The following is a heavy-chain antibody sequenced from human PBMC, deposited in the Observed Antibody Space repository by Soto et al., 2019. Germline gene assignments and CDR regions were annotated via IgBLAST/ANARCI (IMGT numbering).Heavy chain of an antibody. V-gene: IGHV3-11*06. J-gene: IGHJ4*02. Sequence: GGSLRLSCAASGFTVSDYYMSWIRQAPGKGLEWLSYSSNSGTYTRYADSVKGRFSISRDNAKNSLFLQLDSLRAEDTAVYFCVRARSTDSRPDYWGQGTLVTVSS. CDR3: VRARSTDSRPDY. CDR2: SSNSGTYT. D-gene: IGHD3-22*01. CDR1: GFTVSDYY.